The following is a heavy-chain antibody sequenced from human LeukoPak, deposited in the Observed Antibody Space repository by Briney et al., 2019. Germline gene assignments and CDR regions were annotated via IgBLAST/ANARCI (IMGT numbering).Heavy chain of an antibody. D-gene: IGHD3-10*01. CDR3: ATNILVRDIINWFDP. CDR1: GYTFTDYY. V-gene: IGHV1-2*02. CDR2: INPNSGGT. Sequence: ASVKVSCKASGYTFTDYYVHWVRQAPGQGLEWMGWINPNSGGTNYAQKFQGRVIMTRDTSTGTAYMELSSLRYDDTAVYYCATNILVRDIINWFDPWGQGTLVTVSS. J-gene: IGHJ5*02.